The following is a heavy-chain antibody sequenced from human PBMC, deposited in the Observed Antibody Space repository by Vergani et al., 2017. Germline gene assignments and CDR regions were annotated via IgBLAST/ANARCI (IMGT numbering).Heavy chain of an antibody. V-gene: IGHV1-69*02. Sequence: QVQLVQSGAEVKKPGSSVKVSCKASGGTFSSYTISWVRQAPGQGLEWMGRIIPIRGIANYAQKFQGRVTITADKSTSTAYMELSSLRSEDTAVYCCARPSGEITETKDAFDIWGQGTMVTVSS. D-gene: IGHD1-20*01. CDR1: GGTFSSYT. CDR2: IIPIRGIA. J-gene: IGHJ3*02. CDR3: ARPSGEITETKDAFDI.